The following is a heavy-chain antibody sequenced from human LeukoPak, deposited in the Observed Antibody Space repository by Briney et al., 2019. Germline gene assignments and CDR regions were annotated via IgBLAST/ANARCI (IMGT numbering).Heavy chain of an antibody. CDR2: ISAYNGNT. J-gene: IGHJ4*02. CDR3: ARARYYYDSSGYYGY. CDR1: GYTFTSYG. V-gene: IGHV1-18*01. Sequence: ASVKVSCKASGYTFTSYGISWLRQAPGQGLEWMGWISAYNGNTNYAQKLQGRVTMTTDTSTSTAYMELRSLRSDDTAVYYCARARYYYDSSGYYGYWGQGTLVTVSS. D-gene: IGHD3-22*01.